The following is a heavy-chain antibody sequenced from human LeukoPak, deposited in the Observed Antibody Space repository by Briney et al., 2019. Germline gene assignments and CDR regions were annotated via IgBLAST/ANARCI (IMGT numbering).Heavy chain of an antibody. V-gene: IGHV1-69*04. CDR3: ATGGSYRSNDY. CDR1: GGTFISYA. J-gene: IGHJ4*02. Sequence: EASVTVSFKASGGTFISYAISWVRQAPGQGLEWMGRIIPIFGIANYAQKFQGRVTITADKSTSTAYMELSSLRSEDTAVYYCATGGSYRSNDYWGQGTLVTVSS. CDR2: IIPIFGIA. D-gene: IGHD3-16*02.